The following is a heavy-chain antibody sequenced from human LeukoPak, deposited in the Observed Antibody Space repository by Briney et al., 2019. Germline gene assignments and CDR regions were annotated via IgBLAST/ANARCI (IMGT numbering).Heavy chain of an antibody. D-gene: IGHD2-2*01. CDR3: ASQSVYCSSTTCSIDY. CDR2: IYTSGST. J-gene: IGHJ4*02. CDR1: GGSISSYY. V-gene: IGHV4-4*07. Sequence: SETLSLTCTVSGGSISSYYWSWIRQPAGKGLEWIGRIYTSGSTNYNPSLKSRVTMSVDTSKNQFSLKLSSVTAADTAVYYCASQSVYCSSTTCSIDYWGQGTLVTVSS.